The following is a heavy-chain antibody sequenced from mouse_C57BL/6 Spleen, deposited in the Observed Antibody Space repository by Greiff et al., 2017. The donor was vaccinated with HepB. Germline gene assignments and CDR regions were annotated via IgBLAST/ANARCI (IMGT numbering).Heavy chain of an antibody. CDR1: GYTFTDYY. D-gene: IGHD1-1*01. CDR3: ARSDDRFYYGSSYDWYFDV. CDR2: FNPYNGGT. Sequence: EVQLQQSGPVLVKPGASVKMSCKASGYTFTDYYMNWVKQSHGKSLEWIGVFNPYNGGTSYNQKFKGKATLTVDKSSSTAYMELNSLTSEESAVYYCARSDDRFYYGSSYDWYFDVWGTGTTVTVSS. V-gene: IGHV1-19*01. J-gene: IGHJ1*03.